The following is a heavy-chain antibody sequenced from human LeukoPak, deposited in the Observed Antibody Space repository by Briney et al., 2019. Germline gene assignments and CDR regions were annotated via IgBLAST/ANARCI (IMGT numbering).Heavy chain of an antibody. CDR3: ARVGSKSTRLNDAFDI. Sequence: PGGSLRLSCAASGFTFSDYYMSWIRQAPEKGLEWVSYISSSGSTIYYADSVKGRFTISRDNAKNSLYLQMNSLRAEDTAVYYCARVGSKSTRLNDAFDIWGQGTMVTVSS. J-gene: IGHJ3*02. CDR1: GFTFSDYY. D-gene: IGHD2-2*01. CDR2: ISSSGSTI. V-gene: IGHV3-11*01.